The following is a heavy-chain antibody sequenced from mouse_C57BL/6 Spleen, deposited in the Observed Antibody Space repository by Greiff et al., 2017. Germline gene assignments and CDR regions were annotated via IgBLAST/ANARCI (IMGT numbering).Heavy chain of an antibody. CDR1: GFTFSDYY. V-gene: IGHV5-16*01. D-gene: IGHD1-1*01. J-gene: IGHJ1*03. Sequence: EVMLVESEGGLVQPGSSMKLSCTASGFTFSDYYMAWVRQVPEKGLEWVANINYDGSSTYYLDSLKSRFIISRDNAKNILYLQMSSLKSEDTATYYCAREITTSRYFDVWGTGTTVTVSS. CDR3: AREITTSRYFDV. CDR2: INYDGSST.